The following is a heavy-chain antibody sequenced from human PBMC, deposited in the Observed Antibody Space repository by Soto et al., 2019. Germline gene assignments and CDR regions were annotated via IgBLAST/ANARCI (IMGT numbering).Heavy chain of an antibody. Sequence: QVQLVQSGAEVKKPGASVKVSCKASGYTFGSYGINWVRQAPGQGLEWMGWISPYNENTNYVEKFRGRVTMTTDTPTSTAYMELRSLRSDDTAVYSCARRYCTNGVCYPLDYWGQGTLVTVSS. J-gene: IGHJ4*02. CDR1: GYTFGSYG. D-gene: IGHD2-8*01. CDR3: ARRYCTNGVCYPLDY. CDR2: ISPYNENT. V-gene: IGHV1-18*04.